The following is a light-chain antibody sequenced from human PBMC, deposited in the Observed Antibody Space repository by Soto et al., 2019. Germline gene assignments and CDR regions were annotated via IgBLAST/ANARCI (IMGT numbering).Light chain of an antibody. V-gene: IGKV1-27*01. CDR3: QNYNSDPLP. Sequence: DIQMTQSPSSLSASVGDRVTITCRASQGISNYLAWYQQKPGKVPKLLIYAASTLQSGVPFRFSVSGSGTEFTLTISSLQPEEVATYYCQNYNSDPLPFGQGKRLEIK. J-gene: IGKJ5*01. CDR1: QGISNY. CDR2: AAS.